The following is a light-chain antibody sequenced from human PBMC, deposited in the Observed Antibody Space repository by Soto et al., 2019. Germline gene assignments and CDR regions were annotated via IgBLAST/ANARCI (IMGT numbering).Light chain of an antibody. J-gene: IGLJ2*01. CDR1: TSNIGSNY. Sequence: QSVLTQPPSASGTPGQRVTISCSGSTSNIGSNYVYWYQHLPGTAPKLLIYTDNQRPSGVPDRFSGSKSGTSASLAISGLRSEDEADYFCAAWDDNLRGYGVFGRGTKLTVL. CDR3: AAWDDNLRGYGV. CDR2: TDN. V-gene: IGLV1-47*02.